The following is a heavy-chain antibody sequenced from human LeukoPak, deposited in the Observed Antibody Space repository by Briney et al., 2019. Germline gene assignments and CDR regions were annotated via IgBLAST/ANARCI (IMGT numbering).Heavy chain of an antibody. Sequence: ASVKVSCKASGYTFTGYYMHWVRQAPGQGLEWMGWINPNSGGTNYAQKFQGRVTMTRDTSISTAYMELSRLRSDDTAVYYCARASDSSGWYEFDYWGQGTLVTVSS. CDR2: INPNSGGT. CDR3: ARASDSSGWYEFDY. CDR1: GYTFTGYY. V-gene: IGHV1-2*02. D-gene: IGHD6-19*01. J-gene: IGHJ4*02.